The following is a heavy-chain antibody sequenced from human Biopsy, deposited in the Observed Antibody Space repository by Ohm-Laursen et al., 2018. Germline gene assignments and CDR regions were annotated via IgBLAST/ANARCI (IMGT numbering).Heavy chain of an antibody. D-gene: IGHD3-22*01. CDR3: ARHDRSGYWGLDY. J-gene: IGHJ4*02. V-gene: IGHV4-4*08. CDR2: IYSSGRT. Sequence: TLSLTCSVSGGSLNNHYWSWIRQSPGKGLEWLGYIYSSGRTNYNPSLKSRIIVSVDTSKNHLSLKVTSVTATDTAMYYCARHDRSGYWGLDYWGQGALVTVSA. CDR1: GGSLNNHY.